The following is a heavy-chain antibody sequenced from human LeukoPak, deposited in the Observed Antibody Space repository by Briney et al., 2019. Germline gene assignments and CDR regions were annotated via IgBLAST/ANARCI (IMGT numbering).Heavy chain of an antibody. Sequence: ASVKVSCKASGYTFTSYYMHWVRQAPGQGLEWMGIINPSGGSTSYAQKFQGRVTMTRDTSTSTVYMELSSLRSEDTAVYYCARDFLAYSSGWYGLFDYWGQGTLVTVSS. CDR1: GYTFTSYY. V-gene: IGHV1-46*01. D-gene: IGHD6-19*01. J-gene: IGHJ4*02. CDR3: ARDFLAYSSGWYGLFDY. CDR2: INPSGGST.